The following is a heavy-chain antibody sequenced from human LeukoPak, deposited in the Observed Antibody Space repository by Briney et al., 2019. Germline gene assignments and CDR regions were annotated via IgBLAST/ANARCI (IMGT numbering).Heavy chain of an antibody. CDR3: ARVDRSNWDVLEY. Sequence: SETLSLTCTVPGGSITIYYWSWIRQPPGKGLEWIGYIDYSGSTNYNPSLKSRVTISVDTTQNQFSLKLSSVTAADTAVYYCARVDRSNWDVLEYWGQGTLVTVSS. D-gene: IGHD1-1*01. V-gene: IGHV4-59*01. CDR1: GGSITIYY. CDR2: IDYSGST. J-gene: IGHJ4*02.